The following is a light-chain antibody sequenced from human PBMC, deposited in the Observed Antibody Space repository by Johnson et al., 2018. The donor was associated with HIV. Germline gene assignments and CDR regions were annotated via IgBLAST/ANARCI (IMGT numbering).Light chain of an antibody. CDR3: ATWDASLSANV. CDR2: DND. CDR1: TSNIGDHS. Sequence: LTQPPSVTAAPGRWVTVSCSGTTSNIGDHSVSWFQHLPGAAPKLLIYDNDRRPSGVPDRFSGSKSAASATLDITGLQSGDEGDYYCATWDASLSANVFGPGTKVTVL. J-gene: IGLJ1*01. V-gene: IGLV1-51*02.